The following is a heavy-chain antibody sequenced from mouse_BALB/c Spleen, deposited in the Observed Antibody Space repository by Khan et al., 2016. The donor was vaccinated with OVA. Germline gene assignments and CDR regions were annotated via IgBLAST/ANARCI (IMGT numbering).Heavy chain of an antibody. D-gene: IGHD2-13*01. CDR1: GFTFSNYA. CDR3: EGDYWFGY. Sequence: EVELVESGAGLVTPGRSLKVSCAASGFTFSNYAMSWVRQTPEKRLEWVASISTGGSTYYPDMVKDRVAISRRKARNILDLQMSSLRSEERAMYYCEGDYWFGYWGQGTLVTVSA. V-gene: IGHV5-6-5*01. J-gene: IGHJ3*01. CDR2: ISTGGST.